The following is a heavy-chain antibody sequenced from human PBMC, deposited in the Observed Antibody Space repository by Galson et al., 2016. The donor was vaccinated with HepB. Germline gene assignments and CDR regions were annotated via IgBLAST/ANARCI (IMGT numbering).Heavy chain of an antibody. Sequence: TLSLTCTVSGGSISSGNYYWSWIRQHPGRGLEWIGYIYYSGSAYYNPSLKSRVTISVDRSKNQFALKLSSVTAADTALYYCARDRNYGSGSLFVSWGQGTLVTVSS. V-gene: IGHV4-31*03. CDR1: GGSISSGNYY. CDR3: ARDRNYGSGSLFVS. D-gene: IGHD3-10*01. CDR2: IYYSGSA. J-gene: IGHJ4*02.